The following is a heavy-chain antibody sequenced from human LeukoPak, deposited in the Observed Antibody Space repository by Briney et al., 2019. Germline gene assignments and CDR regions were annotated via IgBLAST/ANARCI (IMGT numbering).Heavy chain of an antibody. Sequence: GGSLRLSCVASGFTFSSYWMHWVRQAPGKGLVWVSRINSDGSSTSCADSVKGRFTISRDYAKNTLYLQMNSLRAEDTAVYYCAIGMPAAMVWGQGTLVTVSS. CDR2: INSDGSST. CDR1: GFTFSSYW. D-gene: IGHD2-2*01. J-gene: IGHJ4*02. V-gene: IGHV3-74*01. CDR3: AIGMPAAMV.